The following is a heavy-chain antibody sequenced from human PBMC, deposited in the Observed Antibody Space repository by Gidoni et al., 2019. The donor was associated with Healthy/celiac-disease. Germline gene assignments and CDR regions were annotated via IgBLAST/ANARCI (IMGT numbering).Heavy chain of an antibody. CDR1: GYTFTSYD. J-gene: IGHJ6*02. CDR3: ALQGFGEFNYYYYGMDV. V-gene: IGHV1-8*01. CDR2: MNPNSGNT. D-gene: IGHD3-10*01. Sequence: QVQLVQSGAEVKKPGASVKVSCKASGYTFTSYDINWVRQATGQGLEWMGWMNPNSGNTGYAQKFQGRVTMTRNTSISTAYMELSSLRSEDTAVYYCALQGFGEFNYYYYGMDVWGQGTTVTVSS.